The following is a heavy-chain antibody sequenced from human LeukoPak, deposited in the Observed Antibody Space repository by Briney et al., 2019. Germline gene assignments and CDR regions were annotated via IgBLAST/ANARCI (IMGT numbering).Heavy chain of an antibody. CDR1: GGSFSGYY. V-gene: IGHV4-34*01. J-gene: IGHJ5*02. CDR3: ARGRGCSGGSCCSGSWFDP. CDR2: INHSGST. Sequence: SETLSLTCAVYGGSFSGYYWSWIRQPPGKGLEWIGEINHSGSTNYNPSLKSRVTISVDTSKNQFSLKLSSVTAADTAVYYCARGRGCSGGSCCSGSWFDPWGQGTLVTVSS. D-gene: IGHD2-15*01.